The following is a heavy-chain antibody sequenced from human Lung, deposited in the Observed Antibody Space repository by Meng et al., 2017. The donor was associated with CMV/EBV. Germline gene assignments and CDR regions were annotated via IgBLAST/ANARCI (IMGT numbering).Heavy chain of an antibody. Sequence: SXTXSLTCTVSGGSISSYYWSWIRQPPGKGLEWIGYIYYSGSTNYNPSLKSRVTISVDTSKNQFSLKLSSVTAADTAVYYCARDGPAVAPNWGQGTLVTVSS. CDR3: ARDGPAVAPN. J-gene: IGHJ4*02. V-gene: IGHV4-59*01. D-gene: IGHD6-19*01. CDR2: IYYSGST. CDR1: GGSISSYY.